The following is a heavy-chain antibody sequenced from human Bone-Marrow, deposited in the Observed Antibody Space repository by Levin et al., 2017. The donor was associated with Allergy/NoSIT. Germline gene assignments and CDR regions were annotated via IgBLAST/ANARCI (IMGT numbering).Heavy chain of an antibody. CDR2: VSAYSGNT. Sequence: GGSLRLSCKASGSTFTTYGLTWVRQAPGQGLEWMGWVSAYSGNTNYALNLQDRVTMTTDTATNTAYMELTSLRSDDTAIYDCARGHFPYYYYGMDVWGQGTTVVVSS. V-gene: IGHV1-18*01. CDR1: GSTFTTYG. J-gene: IGHJ6*02. CDR3: ARGHFPYYYYGMDV.